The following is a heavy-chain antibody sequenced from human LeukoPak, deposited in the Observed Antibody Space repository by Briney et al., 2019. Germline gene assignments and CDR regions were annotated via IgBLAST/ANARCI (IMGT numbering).Heavy chain of an antibody. V-gene: IGHV1-2*02. J-gene: IGHJ5*02. CDR2: INPNSGGT. D-gene: IGHD3-3*01. CDR1: GYTFTGYY. CDR3: ARDRATYYDFWSGSFDP. Sequence: GASVKVSCKASGYTFTGYYMHWVRQAPGQGLEWMGWINPNSGGTNYAQKFQGRVTMTRDTSISTAYMELSRLRSGDTAVYYCARDRATYYDFWSGSFDPWGQGTLVTVSS.